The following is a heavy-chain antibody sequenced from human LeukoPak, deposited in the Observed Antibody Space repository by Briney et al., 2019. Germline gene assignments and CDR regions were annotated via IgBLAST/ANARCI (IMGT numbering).Heavy chain of an antibody. J-gene: IGHJ4*02. D-gene: IGHD1-26*01. CDR2: SASTGRT. Sequence: PGGSLRLSCAASGFTVSSNYMSWVRQAPGKGLEWVSGSASTGRTYYADSVKGRFTIYRDNSKNTLYLQMNSLRAEDTAVYYCAQDRAWGSYAYWGQGALVTVSS. V-gene: IGHV3-53*01. CDR3: AQDRAWGSYAY. CDR1: GFTVSSNY.